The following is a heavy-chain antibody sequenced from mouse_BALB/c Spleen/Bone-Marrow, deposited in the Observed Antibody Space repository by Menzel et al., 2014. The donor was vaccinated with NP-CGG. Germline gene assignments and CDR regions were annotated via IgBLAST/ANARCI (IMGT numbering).Heavy chain of an antibody. J-gene: IGHJ3*01. Sequence: QVQLQQSGAELVRPGASVKLSCKASGYTFTSYWINWVKQRPGQGLEWIGNIYPSDSYTNYNQKFKDKATLTVDKSSSTAYMQLSSPTSEDSAVYYCTRDDGSPFACWGQGTLVTVSA. CDR2: IYPSDSYT. D-gene: IGHD2-3*01. V-gene: IGHV1-69*02. CDR3: TRDDGSPFAC. CDR1: GYTFTSYW.